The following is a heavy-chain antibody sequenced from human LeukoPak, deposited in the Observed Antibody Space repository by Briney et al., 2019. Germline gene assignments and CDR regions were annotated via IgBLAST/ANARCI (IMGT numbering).Heavy chain of an antibody. Sequence: ASVKVSCKASGYTFTSYAMNWVRQAPGQGLEWMGWINTNTGNPTYAQGFTGRFVFSLDTSVGTAYLQISSLKAEDTAVYYCARERANSGYEDAFDIWGQGTMVTVSS. J-gene: IGHJ3*02. CDR1: GYTFTSYA. CDR2: INTNTGNP. CDR3: ARERANSGYEDAFDI. D-gene: IGHD5-12*01. V-gene: IGHV7-4-1*02.